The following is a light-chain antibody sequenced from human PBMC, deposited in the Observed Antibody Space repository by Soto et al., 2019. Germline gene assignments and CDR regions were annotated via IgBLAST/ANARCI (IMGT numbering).Light chain of an antibody. V-gene: IGKV3-15*01. CDR1: QSVSSN. CDR3: QQYNNWAPWT. J-gene: IGKJ1*01. CDR2: GAS. Sequence: EIVMTQSTATLSVSPGERATLSCRASQSVSSNLAWYQQKPGQAPRLLIYGASTRATGIPARFSGSGSGTEFTLTLSSLQCEDFAVYYCQQYNNWAPWTFGQGTKVELK.